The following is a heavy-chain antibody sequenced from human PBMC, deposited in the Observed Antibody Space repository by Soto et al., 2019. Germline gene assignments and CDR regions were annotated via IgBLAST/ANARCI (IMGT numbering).Heavy chain of an antibody. Sequence: PGGSLRLSCAASGFTFSSYWMHWVRQAPGKGLVWVAHINTDGSSTSYADSVRGRFTISRDNAKNTLYLQMNSLGAEDTAVFYCARDPYCTGDTCSLLRSVYYYYMDVWGKGTTVTVSS. CDR1: GFTFSSYW. CDR2: INTDGSST. D-gene: IGHD2-15*01. J-gene: IGHJ6*03. V-gene: IGHV3-74*01. CDR3: ARDPYCTGDTCSLLRSVYYYYMDV.